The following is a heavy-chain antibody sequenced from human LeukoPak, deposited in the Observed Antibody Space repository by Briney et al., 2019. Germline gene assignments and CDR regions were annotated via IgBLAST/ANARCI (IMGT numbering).Heavy chain of an antibody. CDR2: IYSGGST. CDR1: GFTVSSNY. D-gene: IGHD3-10*01. Sequence: GGSLRLSCAASGFTVSSNYMSWVRQAPGKGLEWVSVIYSGGSTYYADSVKGRFTISRDKSKNTLYLQMNSLRAEDTAVYYCARETPELPMFDPWGQGILVTVSS. J-gene: IGHJ5*02. CDR3: ARETPELPMFDP. V-gene: IGHV3-66*02.